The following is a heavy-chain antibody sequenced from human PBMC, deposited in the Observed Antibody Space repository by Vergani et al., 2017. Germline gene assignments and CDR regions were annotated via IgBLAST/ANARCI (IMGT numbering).Heavy chain of an antibody. Sequence: QVQLQQWGAGLLKPSETLSLTCAVYGGSFSGYYWSCIRQPPGKGLEWIGEINHSGSTNYNPSLKSRVTISVDTSKIQFSLELSSVTAADTAVYYCARVPRWLQLRYFDYWGQGTLVTVSS. CDR1: GGSFSGYY. V-gene: IGHV4-34*01. D-gene: IGHD5-24*01. CDR3: ARVPRWLQLRYFDY. CDR2: INHSGST. J-gene: IGHJ4*02.